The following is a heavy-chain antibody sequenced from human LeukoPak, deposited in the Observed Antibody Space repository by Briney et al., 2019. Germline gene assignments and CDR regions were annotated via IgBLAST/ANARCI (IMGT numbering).Heavy chain of an antibody. CDR2: IWYDGNNK. D-gene: IGHD2-21*02. V-gene: IGHV3-33*01. CDR3: ARDQVTAEGRAFDI. CDR1: GFTFSSYG. Sequence: PGGSLRLSCAASGFTFSSYGMHWVRQAPGKGLEWVAVIWYDGNNKYYADSVKGRFTISRDNSKNTLYLQMNSLRAEDTAVYYCARDQVTAEGRAFDIWGQGTMVTVSS. J-gene: IGHJ3*02.